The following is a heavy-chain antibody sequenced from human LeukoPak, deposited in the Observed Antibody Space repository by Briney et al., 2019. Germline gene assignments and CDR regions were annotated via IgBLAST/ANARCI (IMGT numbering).Heavy chain of an antibody. J-gene: IGHJ6*03. V-gene: IGHV2-70*11. CDR2: IDWDDDK. CDR1: GFSLSTSGMC. D-gene: IGHD4-23*01. Sequence: ESGPTLVKPTQTLTLTCTFSGFSLSTSGMCVSWIRQPPGKALEWLARIDWDDDKYYSTSLKTRPTISKDTSKNQVVLTMNNMDPVDTATYYCARSSRDYGGNSPDYYYYMDVWGKGTTVTVSS. CDR3: ARSSRDYGGNSPDYYYYMDV.